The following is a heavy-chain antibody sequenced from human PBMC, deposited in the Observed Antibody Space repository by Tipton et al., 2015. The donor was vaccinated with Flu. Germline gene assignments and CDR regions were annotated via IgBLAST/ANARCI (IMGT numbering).Heavy chain of an antibody. Sequence: QLVQSGAEVKKPGSSVKVSCKASGGTFSSYAISWVRQAPGQGLEWMGGIIPIFGTANYAQKFQGRVTITADESTSTAYMELSSLRSEDTAVYYCARYSEDIVVVPAAIPNYFDYWGQGTLVTVSS. CDR3: ARYSEDIVVVPAAIPNYFDY. CDR1: GGTFSSYA. D-gene: IGHD2-2*01. J-gene: IGHJ4*02. V-gene: IGHV1-69*01. CDR2: IIPIFGTA.